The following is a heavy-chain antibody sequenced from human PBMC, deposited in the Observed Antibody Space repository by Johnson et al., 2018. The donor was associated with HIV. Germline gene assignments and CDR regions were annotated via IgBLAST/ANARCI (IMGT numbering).Heavy chain of an antibody. CDR1: GFSFNRYA. CDR2: ISFDGSNK. Sequence: QVQLVESGGGVVQPGRSVRLSCVASGFSFNRYAMHWVRQAPGKGLEWVAVISFDGSNKYYADSVKGRFTISRDNSKNTLYLQMNSLRAEDTAVYYCARRSWAFDAFDIWGQGTMVTVSS. CDR3: ARRSWAFDAFDI. J-gene: IGHJ3*02. D-gene: IGHD1-26*01. V-gene: IGHV3-30*04.